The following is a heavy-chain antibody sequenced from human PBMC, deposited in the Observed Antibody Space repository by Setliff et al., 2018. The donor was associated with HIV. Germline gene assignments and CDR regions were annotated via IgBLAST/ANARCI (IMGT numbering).Heavy chain of an antibody. V-gene: IGHV3-74*01. CDR2: INTDGSST. CDR1: GFTFSSYW. D-gene: IGHD5-18*01. J-gene: IGHJ4*02. CDR3: AKDNTWIPNGFDY. Sequence: PGGSLRLSCAASGFTFSSYWMHWVRQAPGKGLVWVSRINTDGSSTSYADSVKGRFTISRDNARNSLYLQVNSLRAEDTAVYYCAKDNTWIPNGFDYWGQGTLVTVSS.